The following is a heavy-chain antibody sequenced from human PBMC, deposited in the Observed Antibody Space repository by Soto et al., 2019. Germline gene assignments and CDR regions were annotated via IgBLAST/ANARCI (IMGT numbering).Heavy chain of an antibody. V-gene: IGHV3-23*01. D-gene: IGHD3-22*01. CDR1: GFTFSSYA. Sequence: GGSLRLSCAASGFTFSSYAMSWVRQAPGKGLGWVSAISGSGGSTYYADSVKGRFTISRDNSKNTLYLQMNSLRAEDTAVYYCAKTYYYDSSGYPYDAFDIWGQGTMVTVSS. CDR3: AKTYYYDSSGYPYDAFDI. CDR2: ISGSGGST. J-gene: IGHJ3*02.